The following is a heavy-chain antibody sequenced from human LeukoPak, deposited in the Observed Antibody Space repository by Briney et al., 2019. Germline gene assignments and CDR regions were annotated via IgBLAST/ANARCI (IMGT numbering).Heavy chain of an antibody. CDR2: IYYSGKT. V-gene: IGHV4-30-4*01. CDR3: ASVLGGHAFDI. Sequence: SETLSLTCTVSGDSINSGDYYWSWIRQPPGKGLEWIGYIYYSGKTYYNPSLKSRVTISVDTSKNQFSLQLSSVTAADTAVYYCASVLGGHAFDIWGQGTMVTVSS. J-gene: IGHJ3*02. D-gene: IGHD3-16*01. CDR1: GDSINSGDYY.